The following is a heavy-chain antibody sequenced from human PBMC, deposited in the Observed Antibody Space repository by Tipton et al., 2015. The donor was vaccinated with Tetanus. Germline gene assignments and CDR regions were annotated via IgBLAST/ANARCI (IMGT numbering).Heavy chain of an antibody. Sequence: LRLSCTVSGGSMRGDHWSWIRQPPGKGLEWLGHTYDSGRINYNPSLQSRVTISVDTSKNQFSLQLAFVTAADTAIYYCARERIEAFYYHGLDVWGPGTTVTVSS. CDR2: TYDSGRI. V-gene: IGHV4-59*01. J-gene: IGHJ6*02. CDR1: GGSMRGDH. CDR3: ARERIEAFYYHGLDV. D-gene: IGHD2-21*01.